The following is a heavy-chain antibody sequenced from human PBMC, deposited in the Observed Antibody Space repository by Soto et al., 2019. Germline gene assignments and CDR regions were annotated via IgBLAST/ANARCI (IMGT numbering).Heavy chain of an antibody. CDR2: ISSNSAYI. J-gene: IGHJ5*02. CDR1: GFTFRSFT. D-gene: IGHD6-13*01. V-gene: IGHV3-21*01. CDR3: TRDASRDSSARGWFDP. Sequence: KAGGSLRLSCAASGFTFRSFTMNWVRQAPGKGLEWVSTISSNSAYIYYTDALRGRVTISRDNAKNSLHLQMNSLRAEDTAVYYCTRDASRDSSARGWFDPWGPGTLVTVSS.